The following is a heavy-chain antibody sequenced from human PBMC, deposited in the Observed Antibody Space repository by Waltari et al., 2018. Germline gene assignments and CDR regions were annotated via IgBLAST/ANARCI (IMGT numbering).Heavy chain of an antibody. Sequence: QVQLVESGGGLVKPGGSLRLSCAASGFTFSDYYMSWIRQATGKGLEWVSYISSSGSTTYYADSVKGGFIISSDNAMNPLYRQMNSLRAEDTAVYYCERKEQQLGPNDYWVQGTLVTVSS. CDR2: ISSSGSTT. J-gene: IGHJ4*02. CDR3: ERKEQQLGPNDY. V-gene: IGHV3-11*01. D-gene: IGHD6-13*01. CDR1: GFTFSDYY.